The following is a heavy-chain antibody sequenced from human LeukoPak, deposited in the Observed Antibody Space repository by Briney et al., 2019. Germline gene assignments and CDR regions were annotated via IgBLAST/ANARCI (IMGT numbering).Heavy chain of an antibody. CDR1: GGSISSYY. D-gene: IGHD5-12*01. CDR2: FYTSGST. J-gene: IGHJ4*02. Sequence: SETLSLACTVSGGSISSYYWSWIRQPAGKGLEWIGRFYTSGSTNYNPSLKSRVTMSIDTSKNQFSLKLSSVTAADTAVYYCARDAWLHYYFDYWGQGTLVTVSS. CDR3: ARDAWLHYYFDY. V-gene: IGHV4-4*07.